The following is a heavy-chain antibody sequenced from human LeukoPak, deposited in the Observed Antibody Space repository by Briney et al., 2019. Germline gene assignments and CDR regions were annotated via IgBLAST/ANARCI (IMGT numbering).Heavy chain of an antibody. J-gene: IGHJ6*02. CDR2: ISSSGSTI. CDR3: ARYYYDSSGYHYYYYGMDV. CDR1: GFTFSDYY. D-gene: IGHD3-22*01. V-gene: IGHV3-11*01. Sequence: GGSLRLSCAASGFTFSDYYMSWIRRAPGEGLEWVSYISSSGSTIYYADSMKGRFTISRDNAENSLYLKMNSLRAEDTAVYYCARYYYDSSGYHYYYYGMDVWGQGTTVTVSS.